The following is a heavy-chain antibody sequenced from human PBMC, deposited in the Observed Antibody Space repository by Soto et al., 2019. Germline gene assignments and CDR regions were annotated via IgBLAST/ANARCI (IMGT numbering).Heavy chain of an antibody. J-gene: IGHJ6*02. CDR2: INPSGGST. V-gene: IGHV1-46*01. D-gene: IGHD3-22*01. CDR1: GYTFTSYY. CDR3: AREGLDYYDSSGKDYYYYYGMDV. Sequence: QVQLVQSGAEVKKPGASVKVSCKASGYTFTSYYMHWVRQAPGQGLEWMGIINPSGGSTSYAQKFQGRVTMTKDTSTSTVDKELSSLRSEDTAVYYCAREGLDYYDSSGKDYYYYYGMDVWGQGTTVTVSS.